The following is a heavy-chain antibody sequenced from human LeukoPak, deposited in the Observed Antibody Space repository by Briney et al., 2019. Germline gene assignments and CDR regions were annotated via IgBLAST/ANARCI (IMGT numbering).Heavy chain of an antibody. CDR3: ARGAGPFDS. J-gene: IGHJ4*02. CDR1: DYSISTSY. Sequence: SETLSLTCSVSDYSISTSYWSWIRQPAGKGLEWIGRFYPSGSTGYNPFLKSRVTMSVETSKNQFSLKLRSVTAADTAIYYCARGAGPFDSWGQGTLVTVSS. V-gene: IGHV4-4*07. CDR2: FYPSGST. D-gene: IGHD6-13*01.